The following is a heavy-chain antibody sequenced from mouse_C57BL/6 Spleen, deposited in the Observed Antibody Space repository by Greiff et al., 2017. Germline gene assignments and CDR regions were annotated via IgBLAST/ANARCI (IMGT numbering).Heavy chain of an antibody. CDR3: TIDGYYVFDY. D-gene: IGHD2-3*01. CDR1: GFTFSSYA. Sequence: EVKLMESGEGLVKPGGSLKLSCAASGFTFSSYAMSWVRQTPEKRLEWVAYISSGGDYIYYADTVKGRFTISRDNAKNTLYLQMSSLKSEDTAMYYCTIDGYYVFDYWGQGTTLTVSS. J-gene: IGHJ2*01. V-gene: IGHV5-9-1*02. CDR2: ISSGGDYI.